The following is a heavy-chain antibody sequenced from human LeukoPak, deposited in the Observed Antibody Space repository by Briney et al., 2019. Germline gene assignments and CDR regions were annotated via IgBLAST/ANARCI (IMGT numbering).Heavy chain of an antibody. D-gene: IGHD3-10*01. J-gene: IGHJ4*02. CDR2: IYFSGRT. CDR1: GDSISSSSYF. CDR3: ARDNPYGSGTDY. V-gene: IGHV4-39*07. Sequence: SETLSLTCNVSGDSISSSSYFWGWIRQPPGKGLEWIGSIYFSGRTYYNMSLKSRVIIPIDTSKNQFSLKVNSVTAADTAVYYCARDNPYGSGTDYWGQGSLVTVSS.